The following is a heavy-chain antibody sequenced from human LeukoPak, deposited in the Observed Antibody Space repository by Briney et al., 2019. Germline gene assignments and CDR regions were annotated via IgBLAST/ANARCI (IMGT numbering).Heavy chain of an antibody. J-gene: IGHJ6*02. V-gene: IGHV3-11*01. CDR1: GFTLGDYY. CDR2: ISNSGSTI. Sequence: PGGSLRLSCIASGFTLGDYYMNWIRQAPGKGPEWVPYISNSGSTIYYADYVKGRFTVSRDNTKNSLYLQMNSLRAEDTAVYFCARDKSHGGMDVWGRGTTVTVSS. CDR3: ARDKSHGGMDV.